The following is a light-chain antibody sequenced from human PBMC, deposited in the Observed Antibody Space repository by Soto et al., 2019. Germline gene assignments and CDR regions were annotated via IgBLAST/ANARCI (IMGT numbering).Light chain of an antibody. CDR2: EVR. CDR3: RSYSSTKTRV. Sequence: QSVLTQPASVSGSPGQSITISCTGTSSDVGNYNYVSWYQHHPGKAPKVMIYEVRNRPSGVSNRFSGSKSGNTASLTISGLQAEDEADYYRRSYSSTKTRVFGTGTKVTVL. CDR1: SSDVGNYNY. V-gene: IGLV2-14*01. J-gene: IGLJ1*01.